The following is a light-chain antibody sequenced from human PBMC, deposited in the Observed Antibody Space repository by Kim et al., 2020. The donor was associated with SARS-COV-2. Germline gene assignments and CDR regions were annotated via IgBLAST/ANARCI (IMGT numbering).Light chain of an antibody. J-gene: IGKJ4*01. Sequence: DIQMTQSPSSLSASVGDRVTITCRASQSLSGWLAWYQHKPGKAPKLLIYKTSVLESGVPSRFSGSDSGTEFTLTINSLQPDDFATYYCQQYNNYPLTFGGGTKVDIK. CDR2: KTS. V-gene: IGKV1-5*03. CDR1: QSLSGW. CDR3: QQYNNYPLT.